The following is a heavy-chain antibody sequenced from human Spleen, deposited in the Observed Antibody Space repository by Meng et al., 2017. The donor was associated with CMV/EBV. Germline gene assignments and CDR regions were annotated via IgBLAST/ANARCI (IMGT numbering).Heavy chain of an antibody. Sequence: SCGVSGGSISSSNWWSWVRQPPGKGLEWIGEIKHSGSTNYNPSLKSRVTISVDTSKNQFSLKLSSVTAADTAVYYCARGISTSCLFRYWGQGTLVTVSS. J-gene: IGHJ4*02. CDR2: IKHSGST. CDR3: ARGISTSCLFRY. D-gene: IGHD2-2*01. CDR1: GGSISSSNW. V-gene: IGHV4-4*02.